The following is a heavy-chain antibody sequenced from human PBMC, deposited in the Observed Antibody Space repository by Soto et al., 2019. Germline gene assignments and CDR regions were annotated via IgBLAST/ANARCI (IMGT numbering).Heavy chain of an antibody. CDR2: ISGSGGST. CDR3: AYSSTPFDY. CDR1: GFPFSSYS. Sequence: GGSLRLSCAASGFPFSSYSMSWVRQAPGKGLEWVSAISGSGGSTYYADSVKGRFTISRDNSKNTLYLQMNSLRAEDTAVYYCAYSSTPFDYWGQGTLVTVSS. J-gene: IGHJ4*02. V-gene: IGHV3-23*01. D-gene: IGHD6-13*01.